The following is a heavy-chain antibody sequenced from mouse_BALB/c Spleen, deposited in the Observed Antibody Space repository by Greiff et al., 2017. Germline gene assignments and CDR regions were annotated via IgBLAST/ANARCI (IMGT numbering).Heavy chain of an antibody. CDR1: GYTFTSYT. J-gene: IGHJ4*01. D-gene: IGHD2-2*01. CDR3: ARCYGYAAPYAMDY. CDR2: INPSSGYT. Sequence: VQLQQSAAELARPGASVKMSCKASGYTFTSYTMHWVKQRPGQGLEWIGYINPSSGYTEYNQKFKDKTTLTADKSSSTAYMQLSSLTSEDSAVYYCARCYGYAAPYAMDYWGQGTSVTVSS. V-gene: IGHV1-4*02.